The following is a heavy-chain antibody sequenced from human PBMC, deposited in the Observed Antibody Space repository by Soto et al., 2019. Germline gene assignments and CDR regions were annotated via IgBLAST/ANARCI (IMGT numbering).Heavy chain of an antibody. CDR2: INHSGST. CDR1: GGSFSDHY. J-gene: IGHJ5*01. V-gene: IGHV4-34*01. CDR3: ERWVGGYSYGGIDS. D-gene: IGHD5-18*01. Sequence: SRNLDLTCAVYGGSFSDHYWSWIRQTPGKGLEWIGEINHSGSTNYNPSFKSRVTISVDTSKNQFSLYLSSVTAADTAVIYCERWVGGYSYGGIDSWGNGNLV.